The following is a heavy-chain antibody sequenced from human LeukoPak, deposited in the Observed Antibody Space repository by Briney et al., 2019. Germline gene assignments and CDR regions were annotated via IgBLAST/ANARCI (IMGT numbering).Heavy chain of an antibody. D-gene: IGHD1-26*01. Sequence: GGSLRLSCAASGFTVSSNYMSWVRQAPGKGLEWVSVIYSDGGTDYGDSVKGRFTISRDDSRNTLYLQMNSLRGDDTAVYYCAKDVGKWESLHFFDYWGQGTLVTVSS. V-gene: IGHV3-53*01. J-gene: IGHJ4*02. CDR1: GFTVSSNY. CDR3: AKDVGKWESLHFFDY. CDR2: IYSDGGT.